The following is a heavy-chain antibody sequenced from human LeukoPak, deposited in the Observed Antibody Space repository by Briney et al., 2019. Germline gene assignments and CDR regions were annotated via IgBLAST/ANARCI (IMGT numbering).Heavy chain of an antibody. CDR1: GFTFSSYA. J-gene: IGHJ4*02. Sequence: GGSLRLSCAASGFTFSSYAMSWIRQAPGKGLEWVSAISGSGGSTYYADSVKGRFTISRDNSKNTLYLQMNSLRAEDTAVYYCARDDAYYYGSGANDYWGQGTLVTVSS. CDR2: ISGSGGST. D-gene: IGHD3-10*01. CDR3: ARDDAYYYGSGANDY. V-gene: IGHV3-23*01.